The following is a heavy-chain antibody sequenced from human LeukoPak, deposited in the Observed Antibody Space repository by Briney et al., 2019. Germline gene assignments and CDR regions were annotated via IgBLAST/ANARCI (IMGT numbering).Heavy chain of an antibody. J-gene: IGHJ4*02. CDR3: AKGASGWPYYFDY. CDR1: GLTFSSYA. D-gene: IGHD6-19*01. CDR2: IGGSDGTT. Sequence: GGSLRLSCAASGLTFSSYAMSWVRQAPGKGLEWVSAIGGSDGTTYYADSVKGRFTISRDNSKNTLYLQMNNLRVEDTAAYYCAKGASGWPYYFDYWGQGTLVTVSS. V-gene: IGHV3-23*01.